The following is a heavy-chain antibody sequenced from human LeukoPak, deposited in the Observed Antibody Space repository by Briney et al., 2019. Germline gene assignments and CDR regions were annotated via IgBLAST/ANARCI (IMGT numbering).Heavy chain of an antibody. CDR1: GFTFSDYY. D-gene: IGHD3-10*01. CDR3: ARVFGECHPFFDY. CDR2: ISSSGSTI. J-gene: IGHJ4*02. Sequence: GGSLRLSCAASGFTFSDYYMSWIRQAPGKGLDWVSYISSSGSTIYYADSVKGRFTISRDNAKNSLYLQMNSLRAEDTAVYYCARVFGECHPFFDYWGQGTLVTVSS. V-gene: IGHV3-11*04.